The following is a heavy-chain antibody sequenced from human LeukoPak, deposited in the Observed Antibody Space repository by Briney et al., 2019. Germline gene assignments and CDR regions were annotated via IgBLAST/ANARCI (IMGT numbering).Heavy chain of an antibody. Sequence: GASVKVSCKASGGTFSSYAISWVRQAPGQGLEWMGRIIPIFGTANYAQKFQGRVTITTDESTSTAYMELSSLRSEDTAVYYCARDRSEQWLVPGHLDYWGQGTLVTVSS. CDR2: IIPIFGTA. J-gene: IGHJ4*02. CDR1: GGTFSSYA. D-gene: IGHD6-19*01. CDR3: ARDRSEQWLVPGHLDY. V-gene: IGHV1-69*05.